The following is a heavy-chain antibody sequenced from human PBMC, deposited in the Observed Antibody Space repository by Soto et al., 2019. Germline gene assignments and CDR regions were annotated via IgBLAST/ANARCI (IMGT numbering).Heavy chain of an antibody. CDR2: IYWDDDK. CDR3: AHRPRVVVVAATPDWFDP. J-gene: IGHJ5*02. Sequence: QITLKESGPTLVKPTQTLTLTCTFSGFSLSTSGVGVGWIRQPPGKALEWLALIYWDDDKRYSPSLKSRLTITKDTSKNQVVLTVTNMDPVDTATYCCAHRPRVVVVAATPDWFDPWGQGTLVTVSS. CDR1: GFSLSTSGVG. V-gene: IGHV2-5*02. D-gene: IGHD2-15*01.